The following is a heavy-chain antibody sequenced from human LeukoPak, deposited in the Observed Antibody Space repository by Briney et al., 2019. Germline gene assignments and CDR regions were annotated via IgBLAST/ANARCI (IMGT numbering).Heavy chain of an antibody. J-gene: IGHJ6*03. CDR2: FDPEDGET. CDR1: GYTLTELS. CDR3: ARDGITMVRGVTHYYMDV. Sequence: GASVKVSCKVSGYTLTELSMHWVRQAPGKGLEWMGGFDPEDGETIYAQKFQGRVTMTRDTSISTAYMELSRLRSDDTAVYYCARDGITMVRGVTHYYMDVWGKGTTVTVSS. D-gene: IGHD3-10*01. V-gene: IGHV1-24*01.